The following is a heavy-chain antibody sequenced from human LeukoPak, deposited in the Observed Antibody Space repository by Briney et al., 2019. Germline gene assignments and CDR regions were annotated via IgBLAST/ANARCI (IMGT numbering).Heavy chain of an antibody. Sequence: PSETLSLTCAVYGGSFSGYYWSWIRQPPGKGPEWIGEINHSGSTSYNPSLKSRVTISVDTSKNQFSLKLSSVTAADTAVYYCASLLAFDYWGQGTLVTVSS. J-gene: IGHJ4*02. V-gene: IGHV4-34*01. CDR3: ASLLAFDY. CDR2: INHSGST. CDR1: GGSFSGYY.